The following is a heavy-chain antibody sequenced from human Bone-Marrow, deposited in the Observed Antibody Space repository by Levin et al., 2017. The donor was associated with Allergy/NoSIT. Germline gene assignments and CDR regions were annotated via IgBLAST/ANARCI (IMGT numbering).Heavy chain of an antibody. Sequence: SETLSLTCTVSGGSISSYYWSWIRQPPGKGLEWIGYIYYSGSTNYNPSLKSRVTISVDTSKNQFSLKLSSVTAADTAVYYCARESPYYYGSGSYSRGAFDYWGQGTLVTVSS. CDR1: GGSISSYY. CDR3: ARESPYYYGSGSYSRGAFDY. CDR2: IYYSGST. J-gene: IGHJ4*02. D-gene: IGHD3-10*01. V-gene: IGHV4-59*01.